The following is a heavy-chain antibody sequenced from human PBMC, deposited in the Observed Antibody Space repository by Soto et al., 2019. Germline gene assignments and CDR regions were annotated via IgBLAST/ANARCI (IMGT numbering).Heavy chain of an antibody. J-gene: IGHJ4*02. CDR1: GFTFSSYG. CDR2: IWYDGSNK. CDR3: ARYSSSWAFDY. Sequence: QVQLVESGGGVVQPGRSLRLSCAASGFTFSSYGMHWVRQAPGKGLEWVAVIWYDGSNKYYADSVKGRFTISRDNSKNTLYRQMNSLRAEDTAVYYCARYSSSWAFDYWGQGTLVTVSS. V-gene: IGHV3-33*01. D-gene: IGHD6-13*01.